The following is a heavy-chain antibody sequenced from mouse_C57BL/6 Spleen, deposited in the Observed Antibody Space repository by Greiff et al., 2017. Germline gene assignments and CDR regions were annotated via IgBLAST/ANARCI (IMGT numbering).Heavy chain of an antibody. J-gene: IGHJ1*03. CDR3: ARKNGSPYWYFDV. V-gene: IGHV2-2*01. Sequence: VQLQQSGPGLVQPSQSLSITCTVSGFSLTSYGVHWVRQSPGKGLEWLGVIWSGGSTDYNAAFISRLSISKDNSKSQVFFKMNSLQADDTAIYYCARKNGSPYWYFDVWGTGTTVTVSS. CDR1: GFSLTSYG. CDR2: IWSGGST. D-gene: IGHD1-1*01.